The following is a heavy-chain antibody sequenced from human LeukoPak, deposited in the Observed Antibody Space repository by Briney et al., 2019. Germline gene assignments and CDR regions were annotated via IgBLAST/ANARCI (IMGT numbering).Heavy chain of an antibody. CDR1: GGSISSYY. J-gene: IGHJ5*02. V-gene: IGHV4-59*01. CDR2: IYYSGST. Sequence: PSETLSLTCTVSGGSISSYYWSWIRQPPGKGLEWIGYIYYSGSTNYNPSLKSRVTISVDTSKNQFSLKLSSVTAADTAVYYCARGRISEASPFDPWGQGTLVTVSS. CDR3: ARGRISEASPFDP.